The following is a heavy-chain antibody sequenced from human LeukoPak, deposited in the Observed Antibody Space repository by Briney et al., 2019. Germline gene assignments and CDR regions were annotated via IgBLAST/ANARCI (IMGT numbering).Heavy chain of an antibody. D-gene: IGHD6-13*01. CDR3: AKGDSSSWSPFDY. V-gene: IGHV1-8*01. J-gene: IGHJ4*02. Sequence: ASVKVSCKASGYTFTSYDINWVRQATGQGLEWMGWMNPNSGNTGYAQKFQGRVTMTRNTSISTAYMELSSLRAEDTAVYYCAKGDSSSWSPFDYWGQGTLVTVSS. CDR1: GYTFTSYD. CDR2: MNPNSGNT.